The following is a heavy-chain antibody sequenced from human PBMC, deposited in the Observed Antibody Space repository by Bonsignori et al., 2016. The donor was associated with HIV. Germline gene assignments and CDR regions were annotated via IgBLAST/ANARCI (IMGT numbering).Heavy chain of an antibody. V-gene: IGHV4-39*07. CDR3: ARDHEDTSGYSTIYYYFYYMDV. CDR2: IYYSGST. J-gene: IGHJ6*03. D-gene: IGHD3-22*01. Sequence: WIRQPPGKGLEWIGNIYYSGSTSYSPSLKSRVTISIDTSKNQFSMKLSSVTAADTAVYYCARDHEDTSGYSTIYYYFYYMDVWGKGTTVTVSS.